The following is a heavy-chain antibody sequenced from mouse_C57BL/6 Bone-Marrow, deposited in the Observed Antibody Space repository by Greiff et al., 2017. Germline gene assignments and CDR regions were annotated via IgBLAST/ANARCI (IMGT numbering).Heavy chain of an antibody. Sequence: VQLQQSGAELVRPGASVTLSCKASGYTFTDYEMHWVKQTPVHGLEWIGAIDPETGGTAYNQKFKGKAILTADKSSSTAYMELRSLTSEDSAVYYCTRRDYGSRHWYFDVWGTGTTVTVSS. V-gene: IGHV1-15*01. CDR2: IDPETGGT. CDR1: GYTFTDYE. CDR3: TRRDYGSRHWYFDV. D-gene: IGHD1-1*01. J-gene: IGHJ1*03.